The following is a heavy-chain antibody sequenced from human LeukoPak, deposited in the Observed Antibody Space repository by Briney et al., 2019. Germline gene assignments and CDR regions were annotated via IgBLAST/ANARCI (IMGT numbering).Heavy chain of an antibody. Sequence: PSETLSLTCIVSGASFNTGDYYWNWIRQHPGKGLEWIGYIYNSGSTYYNPSLKSRVTISVDTSKNHFSLRLTSVTAADSAVYYCPRGAPPDSWGQGTLVTVSS. J-gene: IGHJ4*02. CDR1: GASFNTGDYY. V-gene: IGHV4-31*03. CDR3: PRGAPPDS. CDR2: IYNSGST.